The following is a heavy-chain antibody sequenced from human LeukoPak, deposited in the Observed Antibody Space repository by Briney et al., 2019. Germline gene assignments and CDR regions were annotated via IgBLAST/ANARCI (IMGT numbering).Heavy chain of an antibody. Sequence: SETLSLTCAVYGGSFSGYYWSWIRQPPGKGLEWIGEINHSGSTNYNPSLKSRVTISVDTSKNQFSLELSSVTAADTAVYYCARRGRRLGELSFIRKPNNWFDPWGQGTLVTVSS. CDR3: ARRGRRLGELSFIRKPNNWFDP. CDR2: INHSGST. CDR1: GGSFSGYY. V-gene: IGHV4-34*01. J-gene: IGHJ5*02. D-gene: IGHD3-16*02.